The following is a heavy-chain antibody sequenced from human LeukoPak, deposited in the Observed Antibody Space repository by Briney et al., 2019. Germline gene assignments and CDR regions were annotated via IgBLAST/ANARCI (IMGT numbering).Heavy chain of an antibody. D-gene: IGHD3-3*01. V-gene: IGHV1-18*01. CDR3: ARIPTGGFLEWSYYYYYGMDV. J-gene: IGHJ6*02. CDR1: GYTFTSYG. Sequence: ASVKVSCKASGYTFTSYGISWVRQAPGQGLEWMRWISAYNGNTNYAQKLQGRVTMTTDTSTSTAYMELRSLRSDDTAVYYCARIPTGGFLEWSYYYYYGMDVWGQGTTVTVSS. CDR2: ISAYNGNT.